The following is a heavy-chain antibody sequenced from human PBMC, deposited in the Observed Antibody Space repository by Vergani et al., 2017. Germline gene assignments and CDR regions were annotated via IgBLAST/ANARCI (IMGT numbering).Heavy chain of an antibody. J-gene: IGHJ4*02. CDR3: AGDRGVVDYCFDD. Sequence: QVQLVQSGAEVKKPGASVKVSCKASGYTFTGYYMHWVRQAPGQGLEWMGWINPNSGGPNYAQKFQGRVTMTRDTSISTAYMALSRLRSDDTTVYYCAGDRGVVDYCFDDWGQGTLVTVSS. CDR2: INPNSGGP. CDR1: GYTFTGYY. D-gene: IGHD2-15*01. V-gene: IGHV1-2*02.